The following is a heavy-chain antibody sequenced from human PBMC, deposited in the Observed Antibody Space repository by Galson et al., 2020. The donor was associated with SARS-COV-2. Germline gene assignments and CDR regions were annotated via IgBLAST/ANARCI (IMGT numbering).Heavy chain of an antibody. J-gene: IGHJ5*02. V-gene: IGHV3-21*01. CDR2: ISSSGRYI. Sequence: GESLKISCAASGFSFNSYSMNWVRQAPGKGLEWVSTISSSGRYIYYADSVKGRFTISRDNAKNSLSLLMNSLTGDDTAVYYCAKGYYDASEAECFHPWGQGTLGTVSS. D-gene: IGHD3-22*01. CDR1: GFSFNSYS. CDR3: AKGYYDASEAECFHP.